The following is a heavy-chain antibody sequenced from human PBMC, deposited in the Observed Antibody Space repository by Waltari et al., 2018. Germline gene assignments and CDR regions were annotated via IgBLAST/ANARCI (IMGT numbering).Heavy chain of an antibody. J-gene: IGHJ3*02. Sequence: QVQLVQSGAEVKKPGSSVKVSCKASGGTFSSYAISWVRQAPGQGLAWMGRIIPIWGTANYAQKFQGRVTMTADESTSTAYMELSSLRSEDTAVYYCARAGRGGDAFDIWGQGTMVTVSS. CDR1: GGTFSSYA. CDR3: ARAGRGGDAFDI. D-gene: IGHD3-10*01. V-gene: IGHV1-69*15. CDR2: IIPIWGTA.